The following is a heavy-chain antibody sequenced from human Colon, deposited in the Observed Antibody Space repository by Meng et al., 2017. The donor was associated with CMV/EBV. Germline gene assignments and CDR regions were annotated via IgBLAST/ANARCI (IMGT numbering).Heavy chain of an antibody. Sequence: ESLKISCSVSGGSISNYYWSWIRQPPGKGLEWIGYVYYSGSTNYNPSLKSRVTISVDTSKNQFSLKLSSVTAADTAVYYCARVRQLEGSSSNYYYYGMDVWGQGTTVTVSS. D-gene: IGHD1-1*01. CDR3: ARVRQLEGSSSNYYYYGMDV. CDR2: VYYSGST. CDR1: GGSISNYY. J-gene: IGHJ6*02. V-gene: IGHV4-59*01.